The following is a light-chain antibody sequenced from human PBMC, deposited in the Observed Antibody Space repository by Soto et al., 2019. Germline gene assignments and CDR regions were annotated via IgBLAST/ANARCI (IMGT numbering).Light chain of an antibody. CDR3: QQYGSSLF. Sequence: EIVLTQSPGTLSLSPGERATLSCRASQSVSSSYLAWYQQKPGQAPRLLIYGASSRATCIPDRFSGSGSGTDFTLTISRLEPEYYALYYCQQYGSSLFFGQGTKLEIK. V-gene: IGKV3-20*01. CDR2: GAS. CDR1: QSVSSSY. J-gene: IGKJ2*01.